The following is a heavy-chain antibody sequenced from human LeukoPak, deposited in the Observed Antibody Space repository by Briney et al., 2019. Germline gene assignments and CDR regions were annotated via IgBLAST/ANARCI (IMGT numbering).Heavy chain of an antibody. V-gene: IGHV1-69*13. CDR1: GGTFSSYA. CDR2: IIPIFGTA. D-gene: IGHD4-17*01. J-gene: IGHJ6*03. CDR3: ARDRRVNDYGDYGEDYYYYYMDV. Sequence: SVKVSCKASGGTFSSYAISWVRQAPGQGLEWMGRIIPIFGTANYAQKFQGRVTITADESTSTAYMELSSLRSEDTAVYYCARDRRVNDYGDYGEDYYYYYMDVWGKGTTVTVSS.